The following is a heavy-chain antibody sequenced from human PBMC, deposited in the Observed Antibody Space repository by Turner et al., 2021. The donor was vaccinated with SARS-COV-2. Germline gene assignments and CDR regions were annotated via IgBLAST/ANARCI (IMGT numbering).Heavy chain of an antibody. CDR3: ARDWWYYYDSSGYFDY. Sequence: EVQLLESGGGLVQPGGSLRLSCAASGFTFSSYAMSWVRQAPGKGLEWVSAISGSGGSTYYADSVKGRFTISRDNSMNTLFLQMNSLRAEDTAIYYCARDWWYYYDSSGYFDYWGQGTLVTVSS. J-gene: IGHJ4*02. D-gene: IGHD3-22*01. CDR1: GFTFSSYA. V-gene: IGHV3-23*01. CDR2: ISGSGGST.